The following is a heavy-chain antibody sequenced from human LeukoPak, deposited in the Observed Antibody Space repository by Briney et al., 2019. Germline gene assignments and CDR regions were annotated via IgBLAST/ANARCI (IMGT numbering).Heavy chain of an antibody. CDR1: GDSVSSNNTI. J-gene: IGHJ4*02. V-gene: IGHV6-1*01. Sequence: SQTLSLTCAISGDSVSSNNTIWNWIRQSPSSGLEWLGRTYYRSKWYYDYAVSVKSRITINPGTSKNQFSLQLNSVTPEDTAVYYCARGDSLDYWGQGTLVTVSS. CDR3: ARGDSLDY. D-gene: IGHD2-21*01. CDR2: TYYRSKWYY.